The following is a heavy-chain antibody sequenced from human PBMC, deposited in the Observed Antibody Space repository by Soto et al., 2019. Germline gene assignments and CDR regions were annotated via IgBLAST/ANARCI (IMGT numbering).Heavy chain of an antibody. CDR2: ISHDGSKT. Sequence: DKVLEWVAVISHDGSKTNYADSLKGRFTISRDNSKNTVYLQMNSLRDEDTDVYFFVIQAEDGIRSTVPVSAFLLNRSSDL. CDR3: VIQAEDGIRSTVPVSAFLLNRSSDL. D-gene: IGHD3-16*02. J-gene: IGHJ2*01. V-gene: IGHV3-30*01.